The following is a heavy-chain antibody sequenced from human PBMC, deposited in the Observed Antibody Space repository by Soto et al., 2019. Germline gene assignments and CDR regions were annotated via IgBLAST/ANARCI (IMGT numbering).Heavy chain of an antibody. Sequence: DVQVVESGGGLVQPGESLRLSCAASGFTLSSFDMHWVRQATGKGLEWVSGIASAGDTFYAGSVKGRFTISRDTANNSLYLEMNSLRAEDTAVYYCTRTLYRSGSYFGQGTLVTVSS. D-gene: IGHD3-10*01. V-gene: IGHV3-13*01. CDR3: TRTLYRSGSY. J-gene: IGHJ4*02. CDR2: IASAGDT. CDR1: GFTLSSFD.